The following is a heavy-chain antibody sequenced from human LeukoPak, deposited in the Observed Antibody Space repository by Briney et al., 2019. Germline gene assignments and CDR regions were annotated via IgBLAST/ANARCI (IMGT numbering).Heavy chain of an antibody. Sequence: GSSVKVSCKASGGTFSSYTISWVRQAPGQGLEWMGRIIPILGIANYAQKFQGRVTITADKSTSTAYMELSSLRSEDTAVYYCARDGLDGYSYGSLDYWGQGTLVTVSS. CDR2: IIPILGIA. V-gene: IGHV1-69*04. J-gene: IGHJ4*02. CDR3: ARDGLDGYSYGSLDY. D-gene: IGHD5-18*01. CDR1: GGTFSSYT.